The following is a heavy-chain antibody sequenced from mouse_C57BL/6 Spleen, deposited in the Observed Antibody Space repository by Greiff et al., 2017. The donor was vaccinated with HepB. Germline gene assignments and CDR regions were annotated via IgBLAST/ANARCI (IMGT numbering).Heavy chain of an antibody. V-gene: IGHV5-12*01. Sequence: EVKVVESGGGLVQPGGSLKLSCAASGFTFSDYYMYWVRQTPEKRLEWVAYISNGGGSTYYPDTVKGRFTISRDNAKNTLYLQMSRLKSEDTAMYYCARAYYSNYDWAMDYWGQGTSVTVSS. J-gene: IGHJ4*01. CDR3: ARAYYSNYDWAMDY. CDR2: ISNGGGST. CDR1: GFTFSDYY. D-gene: IGHD2-5*01.